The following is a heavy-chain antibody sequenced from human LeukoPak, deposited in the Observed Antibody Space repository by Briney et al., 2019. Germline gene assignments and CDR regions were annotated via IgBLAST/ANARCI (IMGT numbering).Heavy chain of an antibody. CDR3: VRASTTVPNLLDN. CDR1: GVTFSNYW. Sequence: GGSLRLSCVASGVTFSNYWMHWARQTPGQGLLWVSRLSGDGSSSKYADSLKGRFTISRDNAKNTLYLQMNSLRVDDTAVYFCVRASTTVPNLLDNWGQGTLVTVSS. CDR2: LSGDGSSS. D-gene: IGHD4-17*01. J-gene: IGHJ4*02. V-gene: IGHV3-74*03.